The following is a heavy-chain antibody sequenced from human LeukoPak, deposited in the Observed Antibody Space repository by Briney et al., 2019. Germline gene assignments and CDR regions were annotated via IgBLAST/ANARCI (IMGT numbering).Heavy chain of an antibody. D-gene: IGHD6-19*01. CDR2: ISSSGDTI. J-gene: IGHJ4*02. CDR3: AKGSSAWNEVFHFDY. V-gene: IGHV3-11*01. Sequence: GGSLRLSCAASGFTFSDYYMSWIRQAPGKGLEWISYISSSGDTIFYADSVKGRFTISRDNAKNSLYLQMNSLRVEDMALYYCAKGSSAWNEVFHFDYWGQGTLVTVSS. CDR1: GFTFSDYY.